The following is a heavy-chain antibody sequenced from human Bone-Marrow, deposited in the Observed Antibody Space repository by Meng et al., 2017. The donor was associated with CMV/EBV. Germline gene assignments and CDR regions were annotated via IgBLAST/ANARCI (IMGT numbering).Heavy chain of an antibody. CDR2: ISSSSSYI. Sequence: GESLKISCAASGFTFSSYSMNWVRQAPGKGLEWVSSISSSSSYIYYADSVKGRFTISRDNAKNTLYLQMNSLRAEDTALYYCAKASIFGARVGYYFDYWGQGTLVTVSS. CDR1: GFTFSSYS. D-gene: IGHD3-3*01. CDR3: AKASIFGARVGYYFDY. V-gene: IGHV3-21*04. J-gene: IGHJ4*02.